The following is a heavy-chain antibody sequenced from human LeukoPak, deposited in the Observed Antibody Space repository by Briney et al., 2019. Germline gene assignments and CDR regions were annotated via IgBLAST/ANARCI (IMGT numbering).Heavy chain of an antibody. CDR3: ARVGDCSSTSCYDY. CDR1: GGTFSSYA. V-gene: IGHV1-69*01. J-gene: IGHJ4*02. D-gene: IGHD2-2*01. Sequence: GSSVKVSCKASGGTFSSYAISWVRQAPGQGLEWMGGIIPIFGAANYAQKFQGRVTITADESTGTAYMELSSLRSEDTAVYYCARVGDCSSTSCYDYWGQGTLVTVSS. CDR2: IIPIFGAA.